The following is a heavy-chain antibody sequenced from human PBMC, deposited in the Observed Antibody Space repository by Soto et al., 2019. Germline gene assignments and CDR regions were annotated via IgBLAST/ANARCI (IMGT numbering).Heavy chain of an antibody. V-gene: IGHV3-23*01. CDR3: VKRLGGFGEGAFDI. D-gene: IGHD3-16*01. Sequence: PGGSLRLSCEASGFTFSSYEMSWVRQVPGKGPEWVSTINPGGDTTDYADSVKGRFTISRDNPRNTLDLQMNSLRVEDTAVYFCVKRLGGFGEGAFDIWGQGRLVTVSS. CDR2: INPGGDTT. CDR1: GFTFSSYE. J-gene: IGHJ3*02.